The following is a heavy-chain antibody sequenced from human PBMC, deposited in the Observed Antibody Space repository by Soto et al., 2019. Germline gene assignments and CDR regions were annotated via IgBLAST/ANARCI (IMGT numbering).Heavy chain of an antibody. Sequence: SETLSLTCTVSGGSISSGGYYWSWIRQHPGKGLEWIGYIYYSGSTNYNPSLKSRVTISVDTSKNQFSLKLSSVTAADTAVYYCARDHDSYGYYYGMDVWGQGTTVTVSS. CDR2: IYYSGST. CDR1: GGSISSGGYY. J-gene: IGHJ6*02. D-gene: IGHD5-18*01. CDR3: ARDHDSYGYYYGMDV. V-gene: IGHV4-31*03.